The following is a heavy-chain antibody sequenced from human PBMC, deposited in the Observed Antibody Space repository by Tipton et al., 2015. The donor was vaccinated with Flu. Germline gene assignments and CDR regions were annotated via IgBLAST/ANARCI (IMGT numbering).Heavy chain of an antibody. V-gene: IGHV3-30*07. CDR2: ISNDGSEQ. CDR3: VRDETSVKWGP. Sequence: SLRLSCAASGFTFSSYPLHWVRQVPGKGLEWVALISNDGSEQHFADSVKGRFSISRDNPKNTLFLQMNSLGAEDTAVYFCVRDETSVKWGPWGQGTLVTVSS. D-gene: IGHD4-11*01. CDR1: GFTFSSYP. J-gene: IGHJ5*02.